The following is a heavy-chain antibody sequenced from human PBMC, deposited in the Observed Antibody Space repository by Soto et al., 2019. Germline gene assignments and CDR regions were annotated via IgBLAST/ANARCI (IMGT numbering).Heavy chain of an antibody. J-gene: IGHJ3*02. V-gene: IGHV3-11*01. CDR3: ARCLLGVGDPFDI. Sequence: QVQLVDSGGGLVKPGGSLRLSCAASGFTLSNYYMTWIRQAPGKGLEWISYISDSGSVTYYADSVQGRFSISRDNPKNSLFLEMNDLRVDDTAVYYCARCLLGVGDPFDIWGQGTMVTVSS. D-gene: IGHD2-15*01. CDR1: GFTLSNYY. CDR2: ISDSGSVT.